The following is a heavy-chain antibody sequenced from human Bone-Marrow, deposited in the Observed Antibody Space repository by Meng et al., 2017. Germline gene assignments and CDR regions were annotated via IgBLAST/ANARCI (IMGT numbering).Heavy chain of an antibody. V-gene: IGHV5-51*01. CDR2: IYPGDSET. D-gene: IGHD6-13*01. J-gene: IGHJ3*02. CDR3: ARPQGYSSSWGISAFDI. CDR1: GYSFTSYW. Sequence: GGSLRLSCKGSGYSFTSYWIGWVRQMPGKGLEWMGIIYPGDSETRYSPSFQGQVTISADKSISTAYLQWSSLKASDTAMYYCARPQGYSSSWGISAFDIWGQGTMVTVSS.